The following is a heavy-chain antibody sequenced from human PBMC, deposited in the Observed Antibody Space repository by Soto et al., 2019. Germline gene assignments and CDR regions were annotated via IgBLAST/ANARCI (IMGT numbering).Heavy chain of an antibody. D-gene: IGHD2-2*01. CDR2: ISAYNGNT. Sequence: ASVKVSCKASGYTFTSYGISWLRQAPGQGLEWMGWISAYNGNTNYAQKLQGRVTMTTDESTSTGYMELSSLRSEDTAVYYCARSQGGSTSLDIYYYYYYGMDVWGQGTTVTVSS. CDR3: ARSQGGSTSLDIYYYYYYGMDV. CDR1: GYTFTSYG. J-gene: IGHJ6*02. V-gene: IGHV1-18*01.